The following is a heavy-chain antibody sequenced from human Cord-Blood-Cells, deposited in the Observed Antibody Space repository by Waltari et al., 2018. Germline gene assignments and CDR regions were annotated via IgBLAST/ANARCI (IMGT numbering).Heavy chain of an antibody. Sequence: QVQLVQSGAEVKKPGSSVKVSCKASGGTFSSYAISWVRQAPGEGLEWMGGICPIFGTANYAQKFQGRVTITADESTGTAYMELSSLRSEDTAVYYCAREGRGGQNDAFDIWGQGTMVTVSS. V-gene: IGHV1-69*01. CDR3: AREGRGGQNDAFDI. CDR2: ICPIFGTA. J-gene: IGHJ3*02. CDR1: GGTFSSYA. D-gene: IGHD2-15*01.